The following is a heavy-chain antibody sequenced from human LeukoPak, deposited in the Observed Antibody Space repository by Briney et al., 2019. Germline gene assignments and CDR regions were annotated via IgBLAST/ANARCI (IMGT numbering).Heavy chain of an antibody. CDR2: ISWNSGSI. D-gene: IGHD4-17*01. CDR1: GFTFDDYA. CDR3: TTSPAYGDYHFDY. Sequence: GGSLRLSCAASGFTFDDYAMHWVRQAPGKGLEWVSGISWNSGSIGYADSVKGRFTISRDNAKNSLYLQMNSLKTEDTAVYYCTTSPAYGDYHFDYWGQGTLVTVSS. J-gene: IGHJ4*02. V-gene: IGHV3-9*01.